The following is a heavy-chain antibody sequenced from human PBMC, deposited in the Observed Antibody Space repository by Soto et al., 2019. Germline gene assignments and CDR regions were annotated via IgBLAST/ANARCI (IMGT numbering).Heavy chain of an antibody. V-gene: IGHV3-23*01. Sequence: GGSLRLSCAASGFSVSTKYMSWVRQAPGKGLEWVSAISGSGGSTYYADSVKGRFTISRDNSKNTLYLQMNSLRAEDTAVYYCAKVPHYDILTGWLFDYWGQGTLVTVSS. J-gene: IGHJ4*02. CDR2: ISGSGGST. CDR1: GFSVSTKY. CDR3: AKVPHYDILTGWLFDY. D-gene: IGHD3-9*01.